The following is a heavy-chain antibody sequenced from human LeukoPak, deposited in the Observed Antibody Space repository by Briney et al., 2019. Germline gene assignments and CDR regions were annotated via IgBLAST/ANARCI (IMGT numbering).Heavy chain of an antibody. CDR1: GGSISSSGYY. V-gene: IGHV4-39*07. Sequence: SETLSLTCTVSGGSISSSGYYWGWLRQPPGKGLEWIGSFYYTGSTYYRPSLKSRATISRDTSKNQFSLNLFSVTAADTAVYYCAGGGGFSSSWDEGEWDYYYGMDVWGQGTTVTVSS. CDR3: AGGGGFSSSWDEGEWDYYYGMDV. D-gene: IGHD6-13*01. J-gene: IGHJ6*02. CDR2: FYYTGST.